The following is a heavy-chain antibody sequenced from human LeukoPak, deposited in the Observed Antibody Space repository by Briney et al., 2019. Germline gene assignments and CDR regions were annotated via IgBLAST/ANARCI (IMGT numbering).Heavy chain of an antibody. CDR2: INHSGST. Sequence: KAGGSLRLSCAASGFIVSNNFMSWIRQPPGKGLEWIGEINHSGSTNYNPSLKSRVTISVDTSKNQFSLKLSSVTAADTAVYYCARSLRIPNWFDPWGQGTLVTVSS. CDR1: GFIVSNNF. D-gene: IGHD5-12*01. V-gene: IGHV4-34*01. CDR3: ARSLRIPNWFDP. J-gene: IGHJ5*02.